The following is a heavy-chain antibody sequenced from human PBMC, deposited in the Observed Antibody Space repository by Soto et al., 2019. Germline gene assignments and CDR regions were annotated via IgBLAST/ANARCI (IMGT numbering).Heavy chain of an antibody. CDR2: IFYSGST. J-gene: IGHJ4*02. Sequence: SETLSLPCSVSGGSVSGHYWTWIRQSPGKGLEWIGYIFYSGSTNYNPSLKNRVTISVDTSKNQFSLKLSSVTSADTAVYYCARVGSSGWSPDYWGRGTLVTVSS. V-gene: IGHV4-59*02. CDR3: ARVGSSGWSPDY. D-gene: IGHD6-19*01. CDR1: GGSVSGHY.